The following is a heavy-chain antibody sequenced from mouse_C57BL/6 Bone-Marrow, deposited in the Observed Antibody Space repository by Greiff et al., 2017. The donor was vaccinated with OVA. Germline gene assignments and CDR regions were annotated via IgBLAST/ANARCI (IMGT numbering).Heavy chain of an antibody. CDR2: ISYDGSN. CDR3: ARLYDGYYVHFDY. CDR1: GYSITSGYY. J-gene: IGHJ2*01. Sequence: ESGPGLVKPSQSLSLTCSVTGYSITSGYYWNWIRQFPGNKLEWMGYISYDGSNNYNPSLKNRISITRDTSKNQFFLKLNSVTTEDTATYYCARLYDGYYVHFDYWGQGTTLTVSS. D-gene: IGHD2-3*01. V-gene: IGHV3-6*01.